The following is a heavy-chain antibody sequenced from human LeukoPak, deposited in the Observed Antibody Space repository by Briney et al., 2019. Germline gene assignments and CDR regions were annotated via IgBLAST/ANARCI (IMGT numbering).Heavy chain of an antibody. CDR3: ARANTPFADY. V-gene: IGHV3-30*09. J-gene: IGHJ4*02. CDR1: GLTFSSYD. D-gene: IGHD2-2*02. Sequence: GSLRLSCAASGLTFSSYDMHWVRQAPGKGLEWVAVISYDGSNKYYADSVKGRFAISRDNSKNTVYLQMNSLRVEDTAVYYCARANTPFADYWGQGTLVTVSS. CDR2: ISYDGSNK.